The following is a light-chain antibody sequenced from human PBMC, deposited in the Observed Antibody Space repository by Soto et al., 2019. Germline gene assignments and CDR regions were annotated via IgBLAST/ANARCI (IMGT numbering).Light chain of an antibody. CDR2: AAS. V-gene: IGKV1-8*01. CDR3: QKYNSDPPT. J-gene: IGKJ1*01. CDR1: QGISSY. Sequence: AIRMTQSPSSLSASTGDRVTITCRASQGISSYLAWYQQKPGKAPKLLIYAASTLQSGVPSRFSGSGSGTDFTLTISCMQSEDFANYYCQKYNSDPPTLAQGT.